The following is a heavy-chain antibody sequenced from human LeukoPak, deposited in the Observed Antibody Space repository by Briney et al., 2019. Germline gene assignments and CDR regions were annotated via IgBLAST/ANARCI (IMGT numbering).Heavy chain of an antibody. D-gene: IGHD6-13*01. J-gene: IGHJ3*02. CDR1: GGSISSYY. Sequence: SETLSLTCTVSGGSISSYYWSWIRQPPGKGLEWIGSIYYSGSTYYNPSLKSRVTISVDTSKNQFSLKLSSVTAADTAVYYCARQRVSSSEAFDIWGQGTMVTVSS. CDR3: ARQRVSSSEAFDI. V-gene: IGHV4-59*05. CDR2: IYYSGST.